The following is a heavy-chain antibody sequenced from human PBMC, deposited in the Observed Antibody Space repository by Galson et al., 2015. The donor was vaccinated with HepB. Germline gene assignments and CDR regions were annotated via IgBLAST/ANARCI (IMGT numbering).Heavy chain of an antibody. J-gene: IGHJ2*01. CDR1: GSTFSSYG. V-gene: IGHV3-33*01. CDR3: ARDAAGWMTTVTTGLYWYFDL. Sequence: LRLSCAASGSTFSSYGMHWVRQAPGKGLEWVAVIWYDGSNKYYADSVKGRFTISRDNSKNTLYLQMNSLRAEDTAVYYCARDAAGWMTTVTTGLYWYFDLWGRGTLVTVSS. CDR2: IWYDGSNK. D-gene: IGHD4-11*01.